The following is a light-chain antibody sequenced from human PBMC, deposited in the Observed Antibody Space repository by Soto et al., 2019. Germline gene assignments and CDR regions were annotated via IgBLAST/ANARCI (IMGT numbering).Light chain of an antibody. CDR1: QSGSSSS. J-gene: IGKJ5*01. CDR3: QQYGSSPGVIT. CDR2: GAS. Sequence: EIVVTQSPGTLSFSTGERATLSCRASQSGSSSSLAWYQQKPGQAPRLLIYGASSRATGIPDRFSGSGSGTGFTLTISRLEPEDFAVYYWQQYGSSPGVITFGQGTRLEIK. V-gene: IGKV3-20*01.